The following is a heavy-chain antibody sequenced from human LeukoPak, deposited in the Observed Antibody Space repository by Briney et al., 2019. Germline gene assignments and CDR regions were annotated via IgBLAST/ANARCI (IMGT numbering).Heavy chain of an antibody. CDR3: AHKPLGYYGSGSYYNAPFEY. Sequence: SGPTLVKPTQTLTLTCTFSGFSLSTSGVGVGWIRQPPVKALEWLALIYWNDDKRYSPSLKSRLTITKDTSKNQVVLTMTNMDPVDTAIYYCAHKPLGYYGSGSYYNAPFEYWGQGTLVTVSS. CDR2: IYWNDDK. CDR1: GFSLSTSGVG. V-gene: IGHV2-5*01. D-gene: IGHD3-10*01. J-gene: IGHJ4*02.